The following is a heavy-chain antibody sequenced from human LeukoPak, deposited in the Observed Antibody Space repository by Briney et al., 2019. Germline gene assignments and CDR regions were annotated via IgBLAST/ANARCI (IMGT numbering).Heavy chain of an antibody. Sequence: GGSLRLSCAASGFTFSTYSMNWVRQAPGKGLEWVSSISSSSSYIYYADSVKGRFTISRDNAKNSLSLQMNSLRAGDPAVYYCARDLGTSGYQGHFDYWGQGTLVTVSS. CDR2: ISSSSSYI. CDR1: GFTFSTYS. V-gene: IGHV3-21*01. D-gene: IGHD3-22*01. J-gene: IGHJ4*02. CDR3: ARDLGTSGYQGHFDY.